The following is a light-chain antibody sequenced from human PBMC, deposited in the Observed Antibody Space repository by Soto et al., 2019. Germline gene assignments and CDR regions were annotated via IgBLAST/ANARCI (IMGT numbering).Light chain of an antibody. V-gene: IGKV2-28*01. Sequence: DIVMTQSPLSLPVTPGEPASISCRSSQSLLHSNGYNYLVWYLQKPGQSPQLLIYLGSNRASGVPDRFSGSGSGTDFTLKISRVEAEDVGVYYCMQALQTPHFGQGTRLEIK. CDR1: QSLLHSNGYNY. J-gene: IGKJ5*01. CDR3: MQALQTPH. CDR2: LGS.